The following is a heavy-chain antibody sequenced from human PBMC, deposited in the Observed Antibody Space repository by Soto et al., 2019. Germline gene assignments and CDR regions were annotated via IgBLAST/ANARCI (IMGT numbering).Heavy chain of an antibody. D-gene: IGHD6-13*01. CDR2: INPSGGST. J-gene: IGHJ5*02. V-gene: IGHV1-46*01. CDR1: GYTVTSYY. Sequence: GASVKVSCKASGYTVTSYYMHWVRQAPGQGLEWMGIINPSGGSTSYAQKFQGRVTMTRDTSTSTVYMELSSLRSDDTAVFYCARGPPSYSNTWYDYFDLWGQGTLVTVSS. CDR3: ARGPPSYSNTWYDYFDL.